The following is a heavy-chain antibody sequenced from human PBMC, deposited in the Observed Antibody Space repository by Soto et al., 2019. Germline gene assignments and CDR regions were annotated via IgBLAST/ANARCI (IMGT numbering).Heavy chain of an antibody. Sequence: GGSLRLSCAASGFTFSSYGMHWVRQAPGKGLEWVAVIWYDGSNKYYADSVKGRFTISRDNSKNTLYLQMNSLRAEDTAVYYCARDRDDYDSSGYYLNWFDPWGQGTLVTVSS. V-gene: IGHV3-33*01. J-gene: IGHJ5*02. CDR2: IWYDGSNK. CDR3: ARDRDDYDSSGYYLNWFDP. CDR1: GFTFSSYG. D-gene: IGHD3-22*01.